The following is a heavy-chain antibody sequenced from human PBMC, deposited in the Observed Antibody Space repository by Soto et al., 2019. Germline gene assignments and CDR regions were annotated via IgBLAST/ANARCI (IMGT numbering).Heavy chain of an antibody. CDR1: GGTFSSYT. CDR2: IIPILGIA. J-gene: IGHJ4*02. V-gene: IGHV1-69*08. D-gene: IGHD2-15*01. Sequence: QVQLVQSGAEVKKPGSSVKVSCKASGGTFSSYTISWVRQAPGQGLEWMGRIIPILGIANYAQKFQGRVTITADKXXSXAXXELSSLRSEDTAVYYCARDSGLGYCSGGSCYALDYWGQGTLVTVSS. CDR3: ARDSGLGYCSGGSCYALDY.